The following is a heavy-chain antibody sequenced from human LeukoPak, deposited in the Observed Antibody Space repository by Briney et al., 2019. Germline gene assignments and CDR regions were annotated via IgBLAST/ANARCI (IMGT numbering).Heavy chain of an antibody. CDR3: ARHVRSSSWLRRVLRVYYYYYYMDV. J-gene: IGHJ6*03. D-gene: IGHD6-13*01. CDR2: IYHSGGT. V-gene: IGHV4-38-2*02. CDR1: GYSISGGYY. Sequence: RASETLSLTCTVSGYSISGGYYWGWIRQPPGKGLEWIGSIYHSGGTYYNPSLKSRVTISVDTSKNQFSLKLSSVTAADTAVYYCARHVRSSSWLRRVLRVYYYYYYMDVWGKGTTVTISS.